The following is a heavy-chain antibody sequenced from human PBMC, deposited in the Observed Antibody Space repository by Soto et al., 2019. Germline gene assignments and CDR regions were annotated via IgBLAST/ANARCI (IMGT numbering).Heavy chain of an antibody. J-gene: IGHJ3*02. CDR1: GYTFTIYG. D-gene: IGHD1-26*01. CDR3: ARDSGSGSSDAFDI. Sequence: GASVKVSCKASGYTFTIYGIIWVRQAPGQGLEWMGWISAYNGNTNYAQKLQGRVTMTTDTSTSTAYMELRSLRSDDTAVYYCARDSGSGSSDAFDIWGQGTMVTVSS. CDR2: ISAYNGNT. V-gene: IGHV1-18*01.